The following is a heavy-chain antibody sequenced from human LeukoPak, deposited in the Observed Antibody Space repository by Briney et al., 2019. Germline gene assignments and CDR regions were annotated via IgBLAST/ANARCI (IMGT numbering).Heavy chain of an antibody. Sequence: GGSLRLSCAASGFTFSSYAMSWVRQAPGKGLEWGSAISGSGGSTYYADSVKGRFTISRDNSKNTLYLQMNSLRAEDTAVYYCAKGRSVAVAGTNAFDIWGQGTMVTVSS. CDR2: ISGSGGST. V-gene: IGHV3-23*01. D-gene: IGHD6-19*01. CDR1: GFTFSSYA. CDR3: AKGRSVAVAGTNAFDI. J-gene: IGHJ3*02.